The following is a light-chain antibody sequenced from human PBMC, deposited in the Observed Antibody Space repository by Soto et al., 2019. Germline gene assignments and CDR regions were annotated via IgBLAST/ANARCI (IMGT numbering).Light chain of an antibody. Sequence: QSALTQPASVSGSPGQSITISCTGTISDIGGYNFISWYQHHPGKAPKLVIYDVNNRPSGISYRFSGSKSGNTASLTISGLQAEDEADYYCASYTSSSTLGGVFGTGTKLTVL. J-gene: IGLJ1*01. CDR1: ISDIGGYNF. CDR3: ASYTSSSTLGGV. CDR2: DVN. V-gene: IGLV2-14*01.